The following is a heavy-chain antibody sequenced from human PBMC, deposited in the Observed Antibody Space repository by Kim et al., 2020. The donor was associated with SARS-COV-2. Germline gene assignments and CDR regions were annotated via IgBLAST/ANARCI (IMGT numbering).Heavy chain of an antibody. Sequence: SETLSLTCAVYGGSFSGYYWSWIRQPPGKGLEWIGEINHSGSTNYNPSLKSRVTISVDTSKNQFSLKLSSVTAADTAVYYCARGQRARFDPWGQGTLVTVSS. CDR3: ARGQRARFDP. J-gene: IGHJ5*02. CDR2: INHSGST. CDR1: GGSFSGYY. V-gene: IGHV4-34*01.